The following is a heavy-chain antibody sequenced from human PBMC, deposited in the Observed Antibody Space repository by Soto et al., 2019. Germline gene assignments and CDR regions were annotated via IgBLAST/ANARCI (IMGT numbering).Heavy chain of an antibody. CDR3: ERDDTLPVPAAITLFSYSRMDV. V-gene: IGHV3-11*06. D-gene: IGHD2-2*01. Sequence: GGSLRLSCTASGFTFSDYYMSWIRQAPGKGLERVSYISSSSSYIYYADSVKGRFTISRDNAKNSLYLQMNSLRAEDTDVYYCERDDTLPVPAAITLFSYSRMDVWGQGATVTVSS. J-gene: IGHJ6*02. CDR2: ISSSSSYI. CDR1: GFTFSDYY.